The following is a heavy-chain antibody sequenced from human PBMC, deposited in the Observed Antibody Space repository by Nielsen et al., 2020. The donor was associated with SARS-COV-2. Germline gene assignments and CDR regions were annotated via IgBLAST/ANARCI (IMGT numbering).Heavy chain of an antibody. V-gene: IGHV4-4*02. CDR2: IFHTGTT. J-gene: IGHJ4*02. Sequence: SETLSLTCSVSGGSMISRNWWTWVRQSPQKGLEWIGEIFHTGTTNYSPSLKTRVTISVDKSKNQFSLELRSVTAADTAVYYCARDCSCGLGSSPSYYFDYWGQGTLVTVSS. CDR3: ARDCSCGLGSSPSYYFDY. CDR1: GGSMISRNW. D-gene: IGHD7-27*01.